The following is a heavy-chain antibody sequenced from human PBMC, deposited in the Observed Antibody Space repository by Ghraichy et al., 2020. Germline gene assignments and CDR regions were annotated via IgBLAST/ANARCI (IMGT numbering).Heavy chain of an antibody. J-gene: IGHJ5*02. CDR1: GFTFSSYS. CDR3: ARDRNPLYSSSWYGDWFDP. CDR2: ISSSSSYI. Sequence: GGSLRLSCAASGFTFSSYSMNWVRQAPGKGLEWVSSISSSSSYIYYADSVKGRFTISRDNAKNSLYLQMNSLRAEDTAVYYCARDRNPLYSSSWYGDWFDPWGQGTLVTVSS. V-gene: IGHV3-21*01. D-gene: IGHD6-13*01.